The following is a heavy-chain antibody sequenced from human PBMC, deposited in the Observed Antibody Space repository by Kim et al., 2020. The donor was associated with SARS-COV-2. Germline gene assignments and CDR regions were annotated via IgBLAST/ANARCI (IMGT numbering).Heavy chain of an antibody. CDR2: ISSSSSYI. Sequence: GGSLRLSCAASGFTFSSYSMNWVRQAPGKGLEWVSSISSSSSYIYYADSVKGRFTISRDNAKNSLYLQMNSLRAEDTAVYYCARDSENTAMVTVWFDPWGQGTLVTVSS. V-gene: IGHV3-21*01. CDR1: GFTFSSYS. CDR3: ARDSENTAMVTVWFDP. J-gene: IGHJ5*02. D-gene: IGHD5-18*01.